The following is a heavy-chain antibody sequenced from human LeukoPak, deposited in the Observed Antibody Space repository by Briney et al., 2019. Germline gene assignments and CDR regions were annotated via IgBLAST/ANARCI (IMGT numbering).Heavy chain of an antibody. J-gene: IGHJ3*02. CDR3: ARRANSGFDAFDI. CDR2: IYYSGST. CDR1: GGPISSYY. D-gene: IGHD3-22*01. V-gene: IGHV4-59*01. Sequence: SETLSLTCTVSGGPISSYYWSWIRQPPGKGLEWIGYIYYSGSTNYNPSLKSRVTISVDTSKNQFSLKLRSVTAADTAVYYCARRANSGFDAFDIWGQGTMITVSS.